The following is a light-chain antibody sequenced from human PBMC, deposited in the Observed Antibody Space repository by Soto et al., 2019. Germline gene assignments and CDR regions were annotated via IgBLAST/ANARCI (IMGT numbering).Light chain of an antibody. Sequence: EQLMTQSPTTLSVSQGESATPVCRASQSVNSNLAWYQQKPGQAPRLLIYGASTRATGIPARFSGGGSGTEFTLTISSLQSEDFAVYYCQQYNSWPPITFGQGTRLEI. CDR3: QQYNSWPPIT. CDR1: QSVNSN. J-gene: IGKJ5*01. V-gene: IGKV3-15*01. CDR2: GAS.